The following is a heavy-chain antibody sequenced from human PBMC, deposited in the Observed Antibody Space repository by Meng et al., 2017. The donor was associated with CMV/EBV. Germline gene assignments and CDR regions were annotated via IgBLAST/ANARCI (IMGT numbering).Heavy chain of an antibody. CDR3: ARESMVRGED. CDR1: GGSFSGYY. CDR2: INHSGST. J-gene: IGHJ4*02. Sequence: QVQLQQGGAGLLKPSETLSLTCAVYGGSFSGYYWSWIRQPPGKGLEWIGEINHSGSTNYNPSLKSRVTTSVDTSKNQFSLKLSSVTAADTAVYYCARESMVRGEDWGQGTLVTVSS. V-gene: IGHV4-34*01. D-gene: IGHD3-10*01.